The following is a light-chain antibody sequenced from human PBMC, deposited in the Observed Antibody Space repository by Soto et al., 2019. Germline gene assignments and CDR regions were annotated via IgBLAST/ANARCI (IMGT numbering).Light chain of an antibody. J-gene: IGKJ5*01. Sequence: DIQMTQSPSSLSASVGDRVTITCRASQSIFNYLNWYQQKPGKAPRLLIYSASSLESGVPSRFSGSGSGTDFTLTNGSLQPEDFATYYCQQTYSTLVTFGQGTRLEIK. CDR3: QQTYSTLVT. CDR2: SAS. V-gene: IGKV1-39*01. CDR1: QSIFNY.